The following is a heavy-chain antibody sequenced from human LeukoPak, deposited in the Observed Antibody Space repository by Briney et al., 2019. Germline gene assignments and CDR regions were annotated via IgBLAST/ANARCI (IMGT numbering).Heavy chain of an antibody. Sequence: ASVKVSCEASGYTFTGYYMHWVRQAPGQGLEWMGWINPNSGGTNYAQKFQGRVTMTRDTSISTAYMELSRLRSDDTAVYYCASTSDGSYYDSSGYYDPTNYGMDVWGQGTTVTVSS. CDR2: INPNSGGT. V-gene: IGHV1-2*02. CDR1: GYTFTGYY. D-gene: IGHD3-22*01. CDR3: ASTSDGSYYDSSGYYDPTNYGMDV. J-gene: IGHJ6*02.